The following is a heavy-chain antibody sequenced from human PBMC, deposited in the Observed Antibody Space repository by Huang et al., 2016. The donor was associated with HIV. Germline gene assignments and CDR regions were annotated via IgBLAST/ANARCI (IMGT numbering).Heavy chain of an antibody. CDR2: IAGSGTTT. CDR1: GFPFSSYA. CDR3: AKGDYGDYLHYFDS. D-gene: IGHD4-17*01. Sequence: EVRLLDSGGGLGQPGKSLRLSCAASGFPFSSYAMSWVRQAPGKGLEWVSRIAGSGTTTYYADSVKGRFTISRDNSKNTLYLQMDSLRAEDTAVYYCAKGDYGDYLHYFDSWGQGTLVTVSS. J-gene: IGHJ4*02. V-gene: IGHV3-23*01.